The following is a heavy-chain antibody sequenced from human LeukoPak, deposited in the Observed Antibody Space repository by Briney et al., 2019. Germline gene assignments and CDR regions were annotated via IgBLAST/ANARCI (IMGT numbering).Heavy chain of an antibody. CDR2: ISSSSSTI. CDR3: AELGITMIGGV. Sequence: GGSLRLSCAASGFTFSNYSMNWVRQAPGKGLEWVSYISSSSSTIYYADSVKGRFTISRDNAKNSLYLQMNSLRAEDTAVYYCAELGITMIGGVWGKGTTVTISS. CDR1: GFTFSNYS. D-gene: IGHD3-10*02. J-gene: IGHJ6*04. V-gene: IGHV3-48*01.